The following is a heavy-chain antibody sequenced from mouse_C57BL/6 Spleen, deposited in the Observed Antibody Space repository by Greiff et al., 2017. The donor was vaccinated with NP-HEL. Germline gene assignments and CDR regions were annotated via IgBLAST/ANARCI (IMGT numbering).Heavy chain of an antibody. J-gene: IGHJ2*01. CDR1: GYTFTSYW. D-gene: IGHD5-5*01. V-gene: IGHV1-64*01. CDR2: IHPNSGST. Sequence: QVQLQQPGAELVKPGASVKLSCKASGYTFTSYWMHWVKQRPGQGLEWIGMIHPNSGSTNYNEKFKSKATLTVDKSSSTAYMQLSSLTSEDSAVYYCARDYHIPYEGDYWGQGTTLTVSS. CDR3: ARDYHIPYEGDY.